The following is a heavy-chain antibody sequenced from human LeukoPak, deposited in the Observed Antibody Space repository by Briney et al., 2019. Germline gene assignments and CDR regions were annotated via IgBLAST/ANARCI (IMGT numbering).Heavy chain of an antibody. V-gene: IGHV3-48*04. D-gene: IGHD2-2*02. J-gene: IGHJ4*02. Sequence: PGGPLRLSCAASGFTFSSYSMNWVRQAPGKGLEWVSYISSSSSTIYYADSVKGRFTISRDNAKNSLYLQMNSLRAEDTAVYYCARVRYCSSTSCDNYFDYWGQGTLVTVSS. CDR2: ISSSSSTI. CDR3: ARVRYCSSTSCDNYFDY. CDR1: GFTFSSYS.